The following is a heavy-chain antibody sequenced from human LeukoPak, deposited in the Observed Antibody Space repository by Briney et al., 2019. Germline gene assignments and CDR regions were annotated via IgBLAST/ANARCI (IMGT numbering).Heavy chain of an antibody. Sequence: GGSLRLSCAASGFSFSNAWMHWVRQAPGKGLEWVALIWSDESNKYYADSVKGRLTISRDNFKNTLYLHMNSLRAEDTTVYYCARGVVGATTGMYFDLWGRGTLVTVSS. CDR2: IWSDESNK. D-gene: IGHD1-26*01. V-gene: IGHV3-33*08. CDR3: ARGVVGATTGMYFDL. J-gene: IGHJ2*01. CDR1: GFSFSNAW.